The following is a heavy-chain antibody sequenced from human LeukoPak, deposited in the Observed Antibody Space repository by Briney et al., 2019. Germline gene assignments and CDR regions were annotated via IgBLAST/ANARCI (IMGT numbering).Heavy chain of an antibody. J-gene: IGHJ2*01. Sequence: PGGSLRLPCAASGFTFDDYGMSWVRQAPGKGLEWVSGINWNGGSTGYADSVKGRFIIFRDNAKNSLYLQMNSLRAEDTALYFCARAVRNYYESSAINWYFDLWGRGTLVTVSS. CDR1: GFTFDDYG. CDR2: INWNGGST. D-gene: IGHD3-22*01. V-gene: IGHV3-20*04. CDR3: ARAVRNYYESSAINWYFDL.